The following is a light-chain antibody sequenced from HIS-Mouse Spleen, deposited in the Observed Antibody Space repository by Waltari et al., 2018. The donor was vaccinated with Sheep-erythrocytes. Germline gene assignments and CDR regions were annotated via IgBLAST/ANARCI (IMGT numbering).Light chain of an antibody. Sequence: QSALTQPASVSGSPGQSITISCTGTSSDVGSYNLVSWYQQHPGKAPKLMIYEGSKRPVGVSNRFSGSKSGNTASLTISGLQAEDEADYYCCSYAGSSTPWVFGGETKLTVL. V-gene: IGLV2-23*01. CDR2: EGS. CDR1: SSDVGSYNL. J-gene: IGLJ3*02. CDR3: CSYAGSSTPWV.